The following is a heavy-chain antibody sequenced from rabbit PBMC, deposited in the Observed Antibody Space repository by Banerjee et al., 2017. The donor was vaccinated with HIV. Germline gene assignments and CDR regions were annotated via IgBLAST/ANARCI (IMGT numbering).Heavy chain of an antibody. J-gene: IGHJ3*01. CDR1: GIDFSSYYY. CDR2: IYNAAGST. Sequence: QQQLEESGGGLVKPGGTLTLTCKASGIDFSSYYYMCWVRQAPGSGPEWLGCIYNAAGSTYYASWVNGRFTISRNTCLNTVTLQMTGLTAADTATYFCARWTGALDLWGQGTLVTVS. V-gene: IGHV1S43*01. CDR3: ARWTGALDL.